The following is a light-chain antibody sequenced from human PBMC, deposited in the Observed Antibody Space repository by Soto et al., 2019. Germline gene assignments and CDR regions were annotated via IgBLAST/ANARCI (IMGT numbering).Light chain of an antibody. J-gene: IGLJ3*02. CDR2: DVS. V-gene: IGLV2-11*01. CDR3: CSYAGNSLWV. Sequence: QSVLTQPRSVSGSPGQSVTISCTGTSSDVGGYNYVSWYQQHPGKAPKLMIYDVSKWPSGVPDRFSGSKSGNTASLTISGLQADDDAYYYCCSYAGNSLWVFGGGTKLTVL. CDR1: SSDVGGYNY.